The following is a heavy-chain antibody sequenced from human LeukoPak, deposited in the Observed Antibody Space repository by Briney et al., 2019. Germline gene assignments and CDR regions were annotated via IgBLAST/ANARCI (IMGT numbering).Heavy chain of an antibody. Sequence: SETLSLTCTVSGGSISSSSYYWGRIRQPPGKGLEWIGSIYYSGSTYYNPSLKSRVTISVDTSKNQFSLKLSSVTAADTAVYYCARDRTTRRAGAFDIWGQGTMVTVSS. CDR1: GGSISSSSYY. D-gene: IGHD1-7*01. CDR2: IYYSGST. J-gene: IGHJ3*02. V-gene: IGHV4-39*07. CDR3: ARDRTTRRAGAFDI.